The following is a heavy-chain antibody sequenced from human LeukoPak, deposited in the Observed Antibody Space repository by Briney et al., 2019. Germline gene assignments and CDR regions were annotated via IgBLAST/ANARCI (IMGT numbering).Heavy chain of an antibody. Sequence: ASVNVSCKASGYTFTGYDINWVRQATGQGLEWMGWMNPNSGNTGYAQKFQGRVTMTRNTSISTAYMELSSLRSEDTAVYYCARGLITIFGVVITGAEGMDVWGQGTTVTVSS. D-gene: IGHD3-3*01. CDR3: ARGLITIFGVVITGAEGMDV. CDR1: GYTFTGYD. V-gene: IGHV1-8*01. CDR2: MNPNSGNT. J-gene: IGHJ6*02.